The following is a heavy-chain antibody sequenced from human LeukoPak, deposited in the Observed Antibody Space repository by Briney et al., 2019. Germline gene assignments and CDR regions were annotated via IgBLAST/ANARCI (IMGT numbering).Heavy chain of an antibody. CDR1: GGSFSNYY. J-gene: IGHJ6*03. CDR2: INDSGRT. V-gene: IGHV4-34*01. CDR3: ARRWNYGRNYYIDV. Sequence: SETLSLTCAVYGGSFSNYYWSWIRQTPGKGMEWIGEINDSGRTNYNPSLMSRVTVSVDTSKNQFSLRLTSVTATDTAVYYCARRWNYGRNYYIDVWGKGVAVSVSS. D-gene: IGHD1-7*01.